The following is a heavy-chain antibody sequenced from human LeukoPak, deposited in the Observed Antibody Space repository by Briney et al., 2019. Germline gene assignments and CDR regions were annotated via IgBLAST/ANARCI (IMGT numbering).Heavy chain of an antibody. J-gene: IGHJ3*02. CDR3: ARYGLLGLSEINAFDI. V-gene: IGHV4-34*01. D-gene: IGHD2-2*01. CDR2: INHSGST. CDR1: GGSFSGYY. Sequence: PSETLSLTCAVYGGSFSGYYWSWIRQPPGKGLEWIGEINHSGSTNYNPSLKSRVTISVDRSKNQFSLNLNSVTAADTAVYYTARYGLLGLSEINAFDIWGQGTMVTVSS.